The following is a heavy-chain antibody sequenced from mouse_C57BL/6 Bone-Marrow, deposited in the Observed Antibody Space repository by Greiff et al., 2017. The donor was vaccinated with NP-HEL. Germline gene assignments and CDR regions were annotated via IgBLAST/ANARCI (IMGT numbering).Heavy chain of an antibody. CDR1: GYTFTSYW. CDR2: IHPSDSDS. CDR3: ASTVVATNFDV. J-gene: IGHJ1*03. Sequence: VQLQQPGAELVKPGASVKVSCKASGYTFTSYWMHWVKQRPGQGLEWIGRIHPSDSDSNYNQKFKGKATLTVDKSSSTAYMQLSSLTSEDAEVYYCASTVVATNFDVWGTGTTVTVSS. D-gene: IGHD1-1*01. V-gene: IGHV1-74*01.